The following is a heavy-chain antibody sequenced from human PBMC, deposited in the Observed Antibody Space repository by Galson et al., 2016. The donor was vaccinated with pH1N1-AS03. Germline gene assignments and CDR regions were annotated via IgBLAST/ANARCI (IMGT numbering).Heavy chain of an antibody. D-gene: IGHD3-9*01. CDR1: GGSINSSSYY. V-gene: IGHV4-39*07. CDR3: ARIRPHYDCLTGYYMGKNWFDP. J-gene: IGHJ5*02. Sequence: ETLSLTCTVSGGSINSSSYYWGWIRQPPGKGLEWIGNIFYSGNTYYNPSLKSRVTISVDTSKNQFSLKLSSVTAADTAMYNCARIRPHYDCLTGYYMGKNWFDPWGQGTLVTVSS. CDR2: IFYSGNT.